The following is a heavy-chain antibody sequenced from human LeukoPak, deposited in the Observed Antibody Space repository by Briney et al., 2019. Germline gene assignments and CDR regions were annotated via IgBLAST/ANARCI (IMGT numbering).Heavy chain of an antibody. J-gene: IGHJ4*02. CDR2: INPSGGST. D-gene: IGHD3-9*01. CDR3: AREGLVYDILTGYPQHFDY. V-gene: IGHV1-46*01. Sequence: ASVKVSCKASGYTFTSYYMHWVRQAPGQGLEWMGIINPSGGSTSYAQKFQGRVTMTRDTSTSTVYMELSSLRSEDTAVYYCAREGLVYDILTGYPQHFDYWGQGTLVTVSS. CDR1: GYTFTSYY.